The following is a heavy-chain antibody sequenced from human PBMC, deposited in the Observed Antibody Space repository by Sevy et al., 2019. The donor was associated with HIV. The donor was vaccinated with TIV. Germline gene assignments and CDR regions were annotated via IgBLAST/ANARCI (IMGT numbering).Heavy chain of an antibody. D-gene: IGHD6-19*01. CDR3: ARDPIRYSSGWSLFDY. CDR2: ISSSSSYI. CDR1: GFTFSSYS. J-gene: IGHJ4*02. Sequence: GGSLRLSCAASGFTFSSYSMNWVRQAPGKGLEWVSSISSSSSYIYYADSVKGRFTISRDNAKNPLYLQMNSRRAEDTAVYYCARDPIRYSSGWSLFDYWGQGTLVTVSS. V-gene: IGHV3-21*01.